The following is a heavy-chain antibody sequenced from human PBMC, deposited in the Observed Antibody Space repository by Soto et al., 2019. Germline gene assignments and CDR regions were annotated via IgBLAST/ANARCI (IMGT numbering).Heavy chain of an antibody. CDR2: ISSSSSYT. CDR3: ARRGPPDEY. J-gene: IGHJ4*02. Sequence: GGSLRLSCAASGFTFSDYYMSWIRQAPGKGLEWVSYISSSSSYTNYADSVKGRFTISRDDAKNSLYLQMNSLRAEDTAVYYCARRGPPDEYWGQGTLVTVSS. V-gene: IGHV3-11*03. D-gene: IGHD3-16*01. CDR1: GFTFSDYY.